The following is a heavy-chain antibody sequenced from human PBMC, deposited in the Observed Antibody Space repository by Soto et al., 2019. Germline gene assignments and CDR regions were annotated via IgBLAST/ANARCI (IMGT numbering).Heavy chain of an antibody. V-gene: IGHV5-51*01. CDR3: ARHMIRGVLTTNFDY. Sequence: PGESLKISCKGSGYSFTSYWISRVRQMPGKGLEWMGIIYPGDSDTRYSPSFKGQVTISADRSISTAYLQWGSLKASDTAMYYCARHMIRGVLTTNFDYWGQGTLVTVSS. D-gene: IGHD3-10*01. J-gene: IGHJ4*02. CDR1: GYSFTSYW. CDR2: IYPGDSDT.